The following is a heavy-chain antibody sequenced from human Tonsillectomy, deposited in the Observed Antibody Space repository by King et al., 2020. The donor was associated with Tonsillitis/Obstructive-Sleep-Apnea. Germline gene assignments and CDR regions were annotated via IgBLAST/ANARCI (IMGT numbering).Heavy chain of an antibody. J-gene: IGHJ6*02. Sequence: VQLVESGAEVKKPGSSVKVSCKASGGTFSSYAISWVRQAPGQGLECMGGIIPILGIANYAQKFQGRVTITADKSTSTAYMELSSLRSEDTAVYYCATSGYDSPYYYYGMDVWGQGTTVTVSS. CDR1: GGTFSSYA. V-gene: IGHV1-69*10. CDR2: IIPILGIA. CDR3: ATSGYDSPYYYYGMDV. D-gene: IGHD5-12*01.